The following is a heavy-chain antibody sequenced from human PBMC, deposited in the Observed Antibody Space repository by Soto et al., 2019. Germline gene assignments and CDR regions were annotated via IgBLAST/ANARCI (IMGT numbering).Heavy chain of an antibody. J-gene: IGHJ6*03. D-gene: IGHD3-10*01. V-gene: IGHV4-31*03. Sequence: PSETLSLTCTVSGGSISSGGYYWSWIRQHPGKGLEWIGYIYYSGSTYYNPSLKSRVTISVDTSKNQFSLKLSSVTAADTAVYYCARGARRGVQNYYYYYMDVWGKGTTVTVSS. CDR2: IYYSGST. CDR3: ARGARRGVQNYYYYYMDV. CDR1: GGSISSGGYY.